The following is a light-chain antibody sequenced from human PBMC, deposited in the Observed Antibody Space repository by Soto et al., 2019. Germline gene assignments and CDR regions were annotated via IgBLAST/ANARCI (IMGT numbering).Light chain of an antibody. CDR3: QQYNSLPWT. CDR2: KAS. Sequence: DIQMTQSNSTLSASVGDRVTITWRASQSIINWLGWYQQKPGKAPKLLIYKASSLESGVPSRFSGSGSGTDFTLTIYSLQPDDVATYCCQQYNSLPWTFGQGAKVDIK. CDR1: QSIINW. J-gene: IGKJ1*01. V-gene: IGKV1-5*03.